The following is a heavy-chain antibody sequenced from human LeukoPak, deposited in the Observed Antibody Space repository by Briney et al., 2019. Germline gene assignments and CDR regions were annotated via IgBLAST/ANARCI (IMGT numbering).Heavy chain of an antibody. Sequence: SETLSLTCAVYGGSFSGYYWSWIRQPPGKGLEWIGEINHSGSTNYNPSLKSRVTISVDTSKNQFSLKLSSVTAAVTAVYYCASATQRYCSGGSCYRATAKTKYYFDYWGQGTLVTVSS. V-gene: IGHV4-34*01. D-gene: IGHD2-15*01. J-gene: IGHJ4*02. CDR3: ASATQRYCSGGSCYRATAKTKYYFDY. CDR1: GGSFSGYY. CDR2: INHSGST.